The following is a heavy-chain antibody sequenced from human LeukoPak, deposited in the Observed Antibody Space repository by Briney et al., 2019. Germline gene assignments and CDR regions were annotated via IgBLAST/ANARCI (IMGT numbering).Heavy chain of an antibody. V-gene: IGHV4-30-4*08. Sequence: PSETLSLTCTVSGGSISSGGYYWSWIRQHPGKGLEWIGYIYYSGSTYYNPSLKSRVTISVDTSKNQFSLKLSSVTAADTAVYYCARIPYSSSWYGGSKYYFDYWGQGTLVTVSS. CDR3: ARIPYSSSWYGGSKYYFDY. CDR2: IYYSGST. J-gene: IGHJ4*02. D-gene: IGHD6-13*01. CDR1: GGSISSGGYY.